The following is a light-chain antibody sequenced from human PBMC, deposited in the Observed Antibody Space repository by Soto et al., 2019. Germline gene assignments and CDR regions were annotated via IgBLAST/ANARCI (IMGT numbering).Light chain of an antibody. CDR3: CSYEGSSTSHVV. CDR1: SSDVGSYNL. J-gene: IGLJ2*01. CDR2: EGS. V-gene: IGLV2-23*01. Sequence: QSALTQPASVSGSPGQSITISCTGTSSDVGSYNLVSWYQQHPGKAPKLMIYEGSKRPSGVSNRFSGSKSGNTASLTISGLQDEDEADYYCCSYEGSSTSHVVFGGGTKLTVL.